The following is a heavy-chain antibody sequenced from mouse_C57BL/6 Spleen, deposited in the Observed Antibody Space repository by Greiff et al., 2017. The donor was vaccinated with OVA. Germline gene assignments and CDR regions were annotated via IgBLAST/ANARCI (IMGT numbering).Heavy chain of an antibody. D-gene: IGHD1-1*01. Sequence: QVQLQQPGAELVKPGASVKMSCKASGYTFTSYWITWVKQRPGQGLEWIGDIYPGSGSTNYTEKFKGKDTLTVDTSSSTTYMQLSSLTSEDSAVYVCAREYYFYAMDYWGQGTSVTVSS. V-gene: IGHV1-55*01. CDR1: GYTFTSYW. CDR3: AREYYFYAMDY. J-gene: IGHJ4*01. CDR2: IYPGSGST.